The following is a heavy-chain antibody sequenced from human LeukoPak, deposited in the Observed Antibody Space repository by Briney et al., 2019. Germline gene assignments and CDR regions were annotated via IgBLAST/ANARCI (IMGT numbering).Heavy chain of an antibody. CDR2: ISSSGSTI. D-gene: IGHD3-10*01. CDR1: GFTFSSYE. J-gene: IGHJ4*02. CDR3: ARLDYYGSGSYFDY. V-gene: IGHV3-48*03. Sequence: GGSLRLSCGASGFTFSSYEMNCVRQAPGKGLEWVSYISSSGSTIYYADSVKGRFTISRDNARNSLYLQMNSLRAEDTAVYYCARLDYYGSGSYFDYWGQGTLVTVSS.